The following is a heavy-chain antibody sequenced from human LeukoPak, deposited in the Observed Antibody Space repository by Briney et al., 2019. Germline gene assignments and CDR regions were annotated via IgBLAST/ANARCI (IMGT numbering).Heavy chain of an antibody. Sequence: PGGSLRLPCAASGFTFSSYAMSWVRQAPGKGLAWVSTISGGGDSTDYADSVKGRFTISRDNSKNTLSLQMNSLRAEDTAVYYCAKEGLGAAAGTFDYWGQGTLVTVSS. CDR2: ISGGGDST. D-gene: IGHD6-13*01. J-gene: IGHJ4*02. CDR1: GFTFSSYA. V-gene: IGHV3-23*01. CDR3: AKEGLGAAAGTFDY.